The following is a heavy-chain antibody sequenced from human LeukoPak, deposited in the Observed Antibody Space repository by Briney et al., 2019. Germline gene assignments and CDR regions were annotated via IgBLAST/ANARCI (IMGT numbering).Heavy chain of an antibody. CDR2: ISGSGGST. V-gene: IGHV3-23*01. CDR3: AKGMEPLTEGYCSGGSCYSGEGNYYYXYYMDV. CDR1: GFTFSSYA. D-gene: IGHD2-15*01. J-gene: IGHJ6*03. Sequence: GSLRLSCAASGFTFSSYAMSGVRQAPGKGLEGDSAISGSGGSTYYADSVKGRFTISRDNSKNTPYLQMNSLRAEDTAVYYCAKGMEPLTEGYCSGGSCYSGEGNYYYXYYMDVXGXXTTVTXS.